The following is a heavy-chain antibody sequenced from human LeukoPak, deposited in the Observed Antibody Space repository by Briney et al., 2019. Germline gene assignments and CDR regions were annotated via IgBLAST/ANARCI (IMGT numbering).Heavy chain of an antibody. D-gene: IGHD1-26*01. CDR2: ISGGGGST. J-gene: IGHJ4*02. CDR1: GFTFTSYS. V-gene: IGHV3-23*01. Sequence: PGVSLRLSCAASGFTFTSYSMNWVRQAPGKGLEWVSTISGGGGSTYYADSVKGRFTISRDNSKNTLYLQVNSLRAEDTAVYYCAKGGKWDVTPFDYWGQGTLVTFSS. CDR3: AKGGKWDVTPFDY.